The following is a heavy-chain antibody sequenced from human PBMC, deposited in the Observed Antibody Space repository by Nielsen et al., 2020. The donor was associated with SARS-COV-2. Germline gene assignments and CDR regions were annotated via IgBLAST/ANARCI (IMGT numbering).Heavy chain of an antibody. V-gene: IGHV3-11*04. CDR2: ISSSGSTI. J-gene: IGHJ4*02. Sequence: GESLRLSCAASGFTFSDYYMSWIRQAPGKGLEWVSYISSSGSTIYYADSVKGRFTISRDNAKNSLYLQMNSLRAEDTAVYYCASQRSSGWQAYWGQGTLVTVSS. CDR1: GFTFSDYY. CDR3: ASQRSSGWQAY. D-gene: IGHD6-19*01.